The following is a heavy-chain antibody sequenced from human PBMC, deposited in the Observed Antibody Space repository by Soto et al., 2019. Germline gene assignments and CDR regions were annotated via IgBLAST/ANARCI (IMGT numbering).Heavy chain of an antibody. CDR3: ARTLIIGYNMDV. Sequence: QLQLQESGSGLVKPSQTLSLTCAVSGGSISIGGYSWSWIRQPPGKGLEWIGYIYLSGSTYYNPSLNSRVTISVDRSSNQFSLKLTSMTAADTAVYYCARTLIIGYNMDVWGQGTTVTVSS. D-gene: IGHD5-12*01. J-gene: IGHJ6*02. V-gene: IGHV4-30-2*01. CDR1: GGSISIGGYS. CDR2: IYLSGST.